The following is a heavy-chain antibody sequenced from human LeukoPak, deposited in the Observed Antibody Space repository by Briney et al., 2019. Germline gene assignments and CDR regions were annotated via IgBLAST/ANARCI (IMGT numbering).Heavy chain of an antibody. J-gene: IGHJ6*03. CDR2: INHSGNT. CDR3: ASRGGYRFRFTDYYYYYMDV. CDR1: GGSFSGHY. Sequence: SETLSLTCAVYGGSFSGHYWSWIRQPPGKGLEWVGEINHSGNTNYNPSLKSRVTISVDTSKNQFSLKLSSVTAADTAVYYCASRGGYRFRFTDYYYYYMDVWGNGTTVTVSS. D-gene: IGHD5-12*01. V-gene: IGHV4-34*01.